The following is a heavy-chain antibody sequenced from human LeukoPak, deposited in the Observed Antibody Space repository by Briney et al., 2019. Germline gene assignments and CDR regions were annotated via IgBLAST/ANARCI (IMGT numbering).Heavy chain of an antibody. Sequence: GESLRLSCAASGFIFSDYAMSWVRQAPGKGLEWLSGMSKSGDYTHDTESVKGRSTISRDNSKNTLYLQMSGLRAEDTAIYYCAKFNGWELAEYYLDYWGHGTLVTVSS. CDR2: MSKSGDYT. CDR1: GFIFSDYA. D-gene: IGHD1-26*01. J-gene: IGHJ4*01. V-gene: IGHV3-23*01. CDR3: AKFNGWELAEYYLDY.